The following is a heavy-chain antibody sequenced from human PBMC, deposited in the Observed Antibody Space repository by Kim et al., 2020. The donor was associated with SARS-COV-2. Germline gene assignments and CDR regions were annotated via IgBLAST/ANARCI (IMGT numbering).Heavy chain of an antibody. CDR2: INTNTGNP. V-gene: IGHV7-4-1*02. D-gene: IGHD6-6*01. CDR3: ARDASIAARWGWFDP. CDR1: GYTFTSYA. Sequence: ASVKVSCKASGYTFTSYAMNWVRQAPGQGLEWMGWINTNTGNPTYAQGFTGRFVFSLDTSVSTAYLQISSLKAEDTAVYYCARDASIAARWGWFDPWGQGTLVTVSS. J-gene: IGHJ5*02.